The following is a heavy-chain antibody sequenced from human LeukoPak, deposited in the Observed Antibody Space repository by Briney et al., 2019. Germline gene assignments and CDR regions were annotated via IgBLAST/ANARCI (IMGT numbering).Heavy chain of an antibody. D-gene: IGHD1-14*01. Sequence: GASVKVSCKASGGTFSSYAISWVRQAPGQGLEYLGWINPNGGGTNFPQKFQGRVTLTIDTSVNTGYMEITKLTSDDTAVYYCAGIITSTWYNEFDCWGQGTLVAVSS. CDR1: GGTFSSYA. CDR3: AGIITSTWYNEFDC. V-gene: IGHV1-2*02. J-gene: IGHJ4*02. CDR2: INPNGGGT.